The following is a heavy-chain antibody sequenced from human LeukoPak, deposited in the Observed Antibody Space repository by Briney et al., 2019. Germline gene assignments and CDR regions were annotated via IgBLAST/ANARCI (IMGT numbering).Heavy chain of an antibody. CDR1: GFTFSSHA. D-gene: IGHD2-8*01. CDR3: AKDPYGTRYFDY. J-gene: IGHJ4*02. V-gene: IGHV3-23*01. Sequence: GVSLRLSGAASGFTFSSHALSWVRQAPGKGLEWVSSLSGSGYNTYYADSVKGRFTISRDNSKNTVYLQMNSLRAEDTTVYYCAKDPYGTRYFDYWGQGTLVTVSS. CDR2: LSGSGYNT.